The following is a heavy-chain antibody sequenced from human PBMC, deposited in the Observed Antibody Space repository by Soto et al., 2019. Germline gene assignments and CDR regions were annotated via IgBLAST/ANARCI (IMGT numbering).Heavy chain of an antibody. CDR3: ASYYYDSSGYYYVPGVY. J-gene: IGHJ4*02. V-gene: IGHV4-39*01. CDR2: IYYSGRT. Sequence: LSLTCTVSGGSISSSSYYWGWIRQPPGKGLEWIGSIYYSGRTYYNPSLKSRVTISVDTSKNQFSLKLSSVTAADTAVYYFASYYYDSSGYYYVPGVYWGQGTLVTVSS. D-gene: IGHD3-22*01. CDR1: GGSISSSSYY.